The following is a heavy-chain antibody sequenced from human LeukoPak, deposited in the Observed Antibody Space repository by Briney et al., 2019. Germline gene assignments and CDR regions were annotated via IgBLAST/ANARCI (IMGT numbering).Heavy chain of an antibody. CDR1: GGPFRGFL. CDR3: ARTTYDILTGLVYYNMDV. CDR2: INHSGNI. V-gene: IGHV4-34*01. Sequence: PSETLSLTCAVSGGPFRGFLWSWIRQPPGKGLEWIGEINHSGNINYNPSLKSRVSVSVDTSKNQFSLQLNSVTPEDTAVYYCARTTYDILTGLVYYNMDVWGQGTTVTVSS. D-gene: IGHD3-9*01. J-gene: IGHJ6*02.